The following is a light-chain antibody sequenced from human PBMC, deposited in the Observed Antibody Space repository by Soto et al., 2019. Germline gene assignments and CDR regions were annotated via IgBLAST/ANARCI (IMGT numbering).Light chain of an antibody. V-gene: IGLV3-1*01. J-gene: IGLJ1*01. Sequence: SYELTQPPSVSVSPGQTASITCSGDKLGNKYTCWYQQKPGQSPVLVIYQDTKRPSGIPERFSGSNSGNTATLTISGTQATDEADYYCQAWDSRTGGFGSGTKVTVL. CDR1: KLGNKY. CDR3: QAWDSRTGG. CDR2: QDT.